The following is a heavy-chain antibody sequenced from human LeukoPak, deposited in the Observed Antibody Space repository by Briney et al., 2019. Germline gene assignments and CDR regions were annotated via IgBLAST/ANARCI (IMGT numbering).Heavy chain of an antibody. V-gene: IGHV4-30-4*08. J-gene: IGHJ4*02. D-gene: IGHD3-10*01. CDR1: GGSISSNRYY. CDR2: IYYSGST. CDR3: ARASDYYGSGSYYYFDY. Sequence: SETLSLTCTVSGGSISSNRYYWGWIRQPPGKGLEWIGYIYYSGSTYYNPSLKSRVTISVDTSKNQFSLKLSSVTAADTAVYYCARASDYYGSGSYYYFDYWGQGTLVTVSS.